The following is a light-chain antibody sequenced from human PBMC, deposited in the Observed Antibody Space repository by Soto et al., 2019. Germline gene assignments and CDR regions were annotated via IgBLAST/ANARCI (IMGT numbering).Light chain of an antibody. Sequence: SYELTQPPSVSVAPGQTAKIICGGNNIGSKSVQWYQQKPGQAPVLVVYDDSDRPSGIPERFSGSKSWNTATLTISRVEAGDEADYYCQVWDTSSDLYVFGTGTKVTVL. CDR2: DDS. V-gene: IGLV3-21*02. CDR1: NIGSKS. J-gene: IGLJ1*01. CDR3: QVWDTSSDLYV.